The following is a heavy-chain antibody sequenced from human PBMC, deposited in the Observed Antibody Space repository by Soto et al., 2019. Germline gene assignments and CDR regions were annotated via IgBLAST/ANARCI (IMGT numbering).Heavy chain of an antibody. D-gene: IGHD2-15*01. Sequence: GASVKVSCKASGYTFTGYYMHWVRQAPGQGLEWMGWINPNSGGTNYAQKVQGWVTMTRDTAISTAYMELSRLRSDDTAVYYCARDGTDCSGGSCYSGYFEHWGQGTLVTVSS. CDR2: INPNSGGT. V-gene: IGHV1-2*04. CDR1: GYTFTGYY. CDR3: ARDGTDCSGGSCYSGYFEH. J-gene: IGHJ1*01.